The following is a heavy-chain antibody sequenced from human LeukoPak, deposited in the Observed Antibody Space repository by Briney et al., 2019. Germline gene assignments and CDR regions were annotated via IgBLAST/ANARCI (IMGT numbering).Heavy chain of an antibody. CDR2: IYYTGST. J-gene: IGHJ4*02. Sequence: PSETLSLTCTFSGGSISSYFWSWIRQPPGKGLEWIGYIYYTGSTNYNPSLKSRVSISVDTSKTRFSLKLSSVTAPEASADYGSRVCQDGASTSCFDYWGQGTLVTVSS. CDR1: GGSISSYF. D-gene: IGHD2-2*01. V-gene: IGHV4-59*01. CDR3: SRVCQDGASTSCFDY.